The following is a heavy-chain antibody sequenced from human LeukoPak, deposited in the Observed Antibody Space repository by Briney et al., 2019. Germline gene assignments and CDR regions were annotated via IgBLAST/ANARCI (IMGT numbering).Heavy chain of an antibody. Sequence: KFQGRVTITRDTSTSTAYMELRSLRSDDTAVYYCAREGLVRIPRFDYWGQGTLVTVSS. J-gene: IGHJ4*02. V-gene: IGHV1-18*01. CDR3: AREGLVRIPRFDY. D-gene: IGHD2-21*01.